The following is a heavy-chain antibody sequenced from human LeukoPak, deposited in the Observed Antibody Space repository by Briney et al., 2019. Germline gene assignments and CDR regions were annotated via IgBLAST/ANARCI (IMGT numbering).Heavy chain of an antibody. CDR2: ISGGGSTT. Sequence: PGGSLRLSCAGSGFTFSSSAINWVRQAPGKGLEWVSAISGGGSTTFYADSVKGRFTISRDNSKNTLFLQMNSLRAEDTALYYCAKGYVTTGYFDSWGQGTLVTVSS. CDR3: AKGYVTTGYFDS. J-gene: IGHJ4*02. CDR1: GFTFSSSA. D-gene: IGHD3-16*01. V-gene: IGHV3-23*01.